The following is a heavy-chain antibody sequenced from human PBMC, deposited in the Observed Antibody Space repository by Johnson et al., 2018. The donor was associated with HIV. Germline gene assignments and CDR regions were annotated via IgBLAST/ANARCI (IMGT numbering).Heavy chain of an antibody. V-gene: IGHV3-13*01. CDR3: ARGPSVVTLHAFDL. CDR2: ISGSGGDT. Sequence: VQLVESGGGVVRPGGSLRLSCAASGFTFDDYAMHWVRQAPGKGLEWVSGISGSGGDTYYPGSVKGRFTISRENAKNSLYLQMNSRRAGDTAVYYCARGPSVVTLHAFDLWGQGTLVTVSS. J-gene: IGHJ3*01. CDR1: GFTFDDYA. D-gene: IGHD4-23*01.